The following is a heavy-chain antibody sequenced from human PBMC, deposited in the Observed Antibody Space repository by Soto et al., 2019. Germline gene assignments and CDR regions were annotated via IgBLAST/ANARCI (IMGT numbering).Heavy chain of an antibody. CDR3: ARLGYLDRLRTQTPHDRFDP. J-gene: IGHJ5*02. CDR2: IYYSGST. D-gene: IGHD3-9*01. V-gene: IGHV4-39*01. CDR1: GGSISSSSYY. Sequence: QLQLQESGPGLVKPSETLSLTCTVSGGSISSSSYYWGWIRQPPGKGLEWIGSIYYSGSTYYNPSLKSRVTIYVDTYQNPLSVKLSPVDAGDTVVYYCARLGYLDRLRTQTPHDRFDPWGQGTLVTVSP.